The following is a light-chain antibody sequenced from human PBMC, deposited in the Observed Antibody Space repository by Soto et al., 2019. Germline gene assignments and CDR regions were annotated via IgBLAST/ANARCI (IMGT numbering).Light chain of an antibody. CDR3: QQYDNWPPIT. V-gene: IGKV3-15*01. CDR2: GAS. Sequence: ERVMAQSPATLSVSPGDRATLSCRASQSVSRNLAWYQQKPGQAPRLLIYGASTRATGIPARFSGSGSGTEFTLTITTLQSEDFAIYYCQQYDNWPPITFGQGTRLEI. CDR1: QSVSRN. J-gene: IGKJ5*01.